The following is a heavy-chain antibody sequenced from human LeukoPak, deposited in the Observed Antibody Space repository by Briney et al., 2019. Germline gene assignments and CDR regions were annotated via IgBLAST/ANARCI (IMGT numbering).Heavy chain of an antibody. V-gene: IGHV3-23*01. CDR3: AKDAGGPFDY. J-gene: IGHJ4*02. CDR1: GFTFSSYA. Sequence: GGSLRLSCTASGFTFSSYAMSWVRQAPGKGLEWVSAISTSGGTTYYADSVKGRFTISRDNSKNTLYLQMNSLRAEDTAVYYCAKDAGGPFDYWGQGTLVTVSS. CDR2: ISTSGGTT. D-gene: IGHD3-10*01.